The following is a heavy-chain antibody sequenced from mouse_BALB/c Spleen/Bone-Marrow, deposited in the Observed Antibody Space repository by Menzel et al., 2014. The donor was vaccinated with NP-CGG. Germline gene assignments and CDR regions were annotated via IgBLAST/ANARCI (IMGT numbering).Heavy chain of an antibody. J-gene: IGHJ2*01. CDR3: ASYDYGYYFDY. CDR1: GFNIKDTY. V-gene: IGHV14-3*02. D-gene: IGHD2-4*01. CDR2: IVPANGNT. Sequence: EVQLQQSGAELVKPGASVKLSCTTSGFNIKDTYMHWVKLRPEQGLEWIGRIVPANGNTKYAPKFQGKATITADTSSNTAYLQLSCLTSEDTAVYFCASYDYGYYFDYWGQGTTLTVSS.